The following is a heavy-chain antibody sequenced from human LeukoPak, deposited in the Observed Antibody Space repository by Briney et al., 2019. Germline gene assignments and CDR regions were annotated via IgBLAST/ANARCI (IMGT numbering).Heavy chain of an antibody. V-gene: IGHV7-4-1*02. CDR2: INTNTGNP. J-gene: IGHJ4*02. D-gene: IGHD3-10*01. CDR3: ARDQGKRVLDY. CDR1: GYTFTSHY. Sequence: ASVKVSCKASGYTFTSHYMHWVRQAPGQGLEWMGWINTNTGNPTYAQGFTGRFVFSLDTSVSTAYLQISSLKAEDTAVYYCARDQGKRVLDYWGQGTLVTVSS.